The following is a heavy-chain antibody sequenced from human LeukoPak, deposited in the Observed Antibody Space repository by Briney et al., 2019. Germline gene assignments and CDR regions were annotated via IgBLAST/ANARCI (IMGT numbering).Heavy chain of an antibody. CDR1: GFTFSSFW. CDR3: GSGYDYAF. Sequence: GGSLRPSCAASGFTFSSFWMHWVRQAPGKGLVWVSRINSDGSSTTYADSVKGRFTISRDSTKNTLYLQMNSLRAEDTAVYYCGSGYDYAFWGQGTLVTVST. J-gene: IGHJ4*02. V-gene: IGHV3-74*01. CDR2: INSDGSST. D-gene: IGHD3-22*01.